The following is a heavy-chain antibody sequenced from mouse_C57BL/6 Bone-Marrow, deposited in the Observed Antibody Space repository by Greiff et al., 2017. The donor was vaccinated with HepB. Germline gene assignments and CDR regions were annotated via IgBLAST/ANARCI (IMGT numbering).Heavy chain of an antibody. CDR2: IYPGDGDT. D-gene: IGHD2-5*01. CDR3: VAYYSNYYAMDY. J-gene: IGHJ4*01. V-gene: IGHV1-80*01. Sequence: RVEPGASVKISCKASGYAFSSYWMNWVKQRPGKGLEWIGQIYPGDGDTNYNGKFKGKATLTADKSSSTAYMQLSSLTSEDSAVYFCVAYYSNYYAMDYWGQGTSVTVSS. CDR1: GYAFSSYW.